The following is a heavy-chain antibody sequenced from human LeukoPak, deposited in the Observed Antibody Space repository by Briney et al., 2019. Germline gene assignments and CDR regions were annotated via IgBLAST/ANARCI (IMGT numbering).Heavy chain of an antibody. V-gene: IGHV4-30-4*08. CDR2: IYYSGST. CDR3: ARMPLWSGESGWFDP. J-gene: IGHJ5*02. CDR1: GGSTSSGDYY. Sequence: SQTLSLTCTVSGGSTSSGDYYWSWIRQPPGKGLEWIGYIYYSGSTYYNPSLKSRVTISVDTSKNQFSLKLSSVTAADTAVYYCARMPLWSGESGWFDPWGQGTLVTVSS. D-gene: IGHD3-10*01.